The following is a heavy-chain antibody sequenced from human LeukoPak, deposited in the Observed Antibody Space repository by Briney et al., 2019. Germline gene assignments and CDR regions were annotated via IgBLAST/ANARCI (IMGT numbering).Heavy chain of an antibody. D-gene: IGHD3-16*01. J-gene: IGHJ4*02. CDR2: VGNTGSTI. CDR1: GFTLSSYS. CDR3: ARDRRGGSLGGDLFDY. V-gene: IGHV3-48*01. Sequence: GGSLRLSCAASGFTLSSYSMNWVRQTPEKGLEWLSYVGNTGSTIFYADSVKGRFTISRDNARNLLFLEMNSLRVEDTAVYYCARDRRGGSLGGDLFDYWGQGILVAVSS.